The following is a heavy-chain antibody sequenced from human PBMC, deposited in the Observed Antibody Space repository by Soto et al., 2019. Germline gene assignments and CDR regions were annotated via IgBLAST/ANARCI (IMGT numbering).Heavy chain of an antibody. Sequence: GGSLRLSCAASGFTFSSYAMSWVRQAPGKGLEWVSAISGSGGSTYYADSVKGRFTISRDNSKNTLYLQMNSLRAEDTAVYYCARERGDPSYYYYYKDVWGKGTRVTV. CDR2: ISGSGGST. J-gene: IGHJ6*03. CDR3: ARERGDPSYYYYYKDV. V-gene: IGHV3-23*01. CDR1: GFTFSSYA.